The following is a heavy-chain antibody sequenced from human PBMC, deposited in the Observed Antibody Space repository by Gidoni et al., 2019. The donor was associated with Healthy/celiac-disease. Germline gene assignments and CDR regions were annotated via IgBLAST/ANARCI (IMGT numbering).Heavy chain of an antibody. Sequence: QVQLVQSGAEVKKPGASVKVSCKASGYTFTSYYMHWVRQAPGQGLEWMGIINPSGGSTRYAQKFQGRVTMTRDTSTSTVYMELSSLRSEYTAVYYCASRFKVAGGDDAFDIWGQGTMVTVSS. CDR3: ASRFKVAGGDDAFDI. CDR1: GYTFTSYY. V-gene: IGHV1-46*03. D-gene: IGHD3-16*01. J-gene: IGHJ3*02. CDR2: INPSGGST.